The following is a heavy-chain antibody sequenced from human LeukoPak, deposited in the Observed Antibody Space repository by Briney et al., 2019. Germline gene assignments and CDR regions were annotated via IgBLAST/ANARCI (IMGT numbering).Heavy chain of an antibody. CDR1: GGTFSSYA. Sequence: ASVKVSCKASGGTFSSYAISWVRQAPGQGLEWMGRIIPILGIANYAQKFRGRVTITADKSTSTAYMELSSLRSEDTAVYYCARGPYGGGAFDIWGQGTMVTVSS. CDR3: ARGPYGGGAFDI. V-gene: IGHV1-69*04. CDR2: IIPILGIA. J-gene: IGHJ3*02. D-gene: IGHD3-10*01.